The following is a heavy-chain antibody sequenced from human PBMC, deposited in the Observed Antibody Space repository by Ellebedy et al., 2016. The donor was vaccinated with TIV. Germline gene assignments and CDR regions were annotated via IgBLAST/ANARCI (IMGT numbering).Heavy chain of an antibody. CDR2: MNPNSGNT. Sequence: AASVKVSCKASGYTFTSYDINWVRQATGQGLEWMGWMNPNSGNTGYAQKFQGRVTITRNTSISTAYMELSSLRSEDTAVYYCAINFEWEQSFDYWGQGTLVTVSS. J-gene: IGHJ4*02. D-gene: IGHD1-26*01. CDR1: GYTFTSYD. V-gene: IGHV1-8*03. CDR3: AINFEWEQSFDY.